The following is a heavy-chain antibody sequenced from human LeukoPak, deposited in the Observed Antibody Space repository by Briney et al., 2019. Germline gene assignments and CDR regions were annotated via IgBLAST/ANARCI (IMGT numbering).Heavy chain of an antibody. CDR1: GYTFTSYD. Sequence: GASVKVSCKASGYTFTSYDINWVRQATGQGLEWMGWMNPNSGNTGYAQKFQGRVTMTTNTSISTAYMELSSLRSDDTAVYYCARGHSSCSYYYYIDVWGKGTTVTISS. V-gene: IGHV1-8*01. CDR2: MNPNSGNT. D-gene: IGHD1-26*01. CDR3: ARGHSSCSYYYYIDV. J-gene: IGHJ6*03.